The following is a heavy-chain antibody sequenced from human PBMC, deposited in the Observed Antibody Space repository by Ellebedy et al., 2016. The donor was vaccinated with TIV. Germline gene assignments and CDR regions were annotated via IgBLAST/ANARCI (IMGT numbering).Heavy chain of an antibody. V-gene: IGHV4-4*07. Sequence: SETLSLTCAVSGVSITSHFWTWIRQPAGGGLEWIGRLHPSGTPNYNPSLKSRVIMSRDTSKDQFSLKLSSVTAADTAVYYCARHGPQWFDAFDLWGQGTTVTVSS. J-gene: IGHJ3*01. CDR2: LHPSGTP. CDR1: GVSITSHF. CDR3: ARHGPQWFDAFDL. D-gene: IGHD3-22*01.